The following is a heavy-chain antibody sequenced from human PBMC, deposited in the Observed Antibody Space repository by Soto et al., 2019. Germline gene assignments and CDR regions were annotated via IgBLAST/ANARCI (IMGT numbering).Heavy chain of an antibody. D-gene: IGHD3-9*01. Sequence: QVHLEQWGAGLLIPSETLSLTCAVYGGSLSGYYWSWVRQSPGKGLEWIGEINHSGTTNYNPSLKTRVTISADTSKHQFSLRLSSVTAADSAVYYCASYHYLDLWTGSRHYMDVWGRGTTVTVSS. CDR1: GGSLSGYY. J-gene: IGHJ6*03. CDR2: INHSGTT. V-gene: IGHV4-34*01. CDR3: ASYHYLDLWTGSRHYMDV.